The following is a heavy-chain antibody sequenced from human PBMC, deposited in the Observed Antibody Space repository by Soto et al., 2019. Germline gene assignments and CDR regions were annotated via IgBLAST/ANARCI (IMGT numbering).Heavy chain of an antibody. CDR3: ARDPSYGDYEDFDY. CDR1: GYTFTGYY. Sequence: ASVKVSCKASGYTFTGYYMHWVRQAPGQGLEWMGWINPNSGGTHYAQEFQGRVTMTRDTSISTAYMELSRLRSDDTAVYYCARDPSYGDYEDFDYWGQGTLVTVSS. V-gene: IGHV1-2*02. D-gene: IGHD4-17*01. J-gene: IGHJ4*02. CDR2: INPNSGGT.